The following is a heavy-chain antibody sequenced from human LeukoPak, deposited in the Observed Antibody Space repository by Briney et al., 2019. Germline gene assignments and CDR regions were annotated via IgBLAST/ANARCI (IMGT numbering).Heavy chain of an antibody. D-gene: IGHD3-22*01. Sequence: GESLKISCKGSGYIFTSYWIGRVRQMPGKGLEWMGIIYPGDSDTRYSPSFQGQVTISADKSISTAYLQWSSLKASDTAMYYCARVRNYYDSSGYLYYFDYWGQGTLVTVSS. CDR2: IYPGDSDT. V-gene: IGHV5-51*01. J-gene: IGHJ4*02. CDR3: ARVRNYYDSSGYLYYFDY. CDR1: GYIFTSYW.